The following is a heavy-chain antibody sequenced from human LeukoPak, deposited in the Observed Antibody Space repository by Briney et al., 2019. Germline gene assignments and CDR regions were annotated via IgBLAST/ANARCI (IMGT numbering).Heavy chain of an antibody. CDR1: GGSISSSSYC. CDR3: ARDPINYSSSWYGFDY. CDR2: IYYSGST. Sequence: PSETLSLTCTVSGGSISSSSYCWGWIRQPPGKGLEWIGSIYYSGSTYYNPSLKSRVTISVDTSKNQFSLKLSSVTAADTAVYYCARDPINYSSSWYGFDYWGQGTLVTVSS. V-gene: IGHV4-39*07. D-gene: IGHD6-13*01. J-gene: IGHJ4*02.